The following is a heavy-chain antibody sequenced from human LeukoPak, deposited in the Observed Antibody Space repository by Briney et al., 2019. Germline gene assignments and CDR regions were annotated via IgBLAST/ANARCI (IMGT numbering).Heavy chain of an antibody. V-gene: IGHV4-34*01. J-gene: IGHJ6*03. Sequence: SETLSLTCAVYGGSFSGYYWSWIRRPPGKGLEWIGEINHSGSTNYNPSLKRRVTISVDTSKNQFSLKLSSVTAADTAVYYCARGRRGSKSSYYYYMDVWGKGTTVTVSS. CDR1: GGSFSGYY. CDR2: INHSGST. D-gene: IGHD1-14*01. CDR3: ARGRRGSKSSYYYYMDV.